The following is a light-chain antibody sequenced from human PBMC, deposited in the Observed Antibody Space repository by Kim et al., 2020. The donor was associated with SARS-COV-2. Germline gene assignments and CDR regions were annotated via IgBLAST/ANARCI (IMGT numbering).Light chain of an antibody. CDR2: GTS. CDR3: QQYFRSPPT. J-gene: IGKJ3*01. V-gene: IGKV3-20*01. Sequence: SPGERATLSYRASQTINTNDCGWFQQKPGQAPRLLLYGTSNRASDIPERFSCSGSSTDFTLTISRLEPEDFAVYYCQQYFRSPPTFGPGTKVDIK. CDR1: QTINTND.